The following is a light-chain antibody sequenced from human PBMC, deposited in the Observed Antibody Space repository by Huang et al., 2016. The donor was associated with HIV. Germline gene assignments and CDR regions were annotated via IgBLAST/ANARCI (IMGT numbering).Light chain of an antibody. CDR1: QVISSA. J-gene: IGKJ1*01. CDR2: GAS. V-gene: IGKV1-13*02. CDR3: QKYDSYPWT. Sequence: THLTQSPSSLSAHVGDRVVLTCRAGQVISSALAWFQQKPGKPPRLLIHGASALETGVPGRFSGSESGTEFTLTISSLQPDDFATYFCQKYDSYPWTFGQGTKVEIK.